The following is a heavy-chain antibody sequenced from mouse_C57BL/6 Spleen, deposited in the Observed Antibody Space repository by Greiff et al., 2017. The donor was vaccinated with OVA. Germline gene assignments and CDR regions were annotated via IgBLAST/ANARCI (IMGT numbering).Heavy chain of an antibody. CDR3: ASNGNYWYFDV. CDR2: ISYDGSN. CDR1: GYSITSGYY. Sequence: EVKLMESGPGLVKPSQSLSLTCSVTGYSITSGYYWNWIRQFPGNKLEWMGYISYDGSNNYNPSLKNRISITRDTSKNQFFLKLNSVTTEDTATYYCASNGNYWYFDVWGTGTTVTVSS. D-gene: IGHD2-1*01. J-gene: IGHJ1*03. V-gene: IGHV3-6*01.